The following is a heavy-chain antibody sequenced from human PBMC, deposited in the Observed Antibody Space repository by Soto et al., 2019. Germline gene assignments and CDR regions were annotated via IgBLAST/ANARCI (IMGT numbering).Heavy chain of an antibody. CDR3: AREENYYESSGYAGRYFDY. CDR2: ISSSGSTT. D-gene: IGHD3-22*01. J-gene: IGHJ4*02. V-gene: IGHV3-48*03. CDR1: GFTFSSYE. Sequence: GGALRLSCEVSGFTFSSYEMSWVRQAPGKGLECIAYISSSGSTTDHADSVKGRFTVSRDNAKNSLYLEMNSLRVEDSGIYYCAREENYYESSGYAGRYFDYWGQGALVTVSS.